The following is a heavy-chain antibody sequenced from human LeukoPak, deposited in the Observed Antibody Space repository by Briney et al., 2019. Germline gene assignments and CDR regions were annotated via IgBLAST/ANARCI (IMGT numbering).Heavy chain of an antibody. CDR1: GGSISSYY. CDR3: ARLKYGDYGLYYFDY. CDR2: IYYSNT. V-gene: IGHV4-59*08. D-gene: IGHD4-17*01. Sequence: PSETLSLTCTVSGGSISSYYWSWIRQPPGKGLESIGYIYYSNTNYNPSLKSRVTISVDTSKNQFSLKLSSVTAADTAVYYCARLKYGDYGLYYFDYWGQGRLVTVSS. J-gene: IGHJ4*02.